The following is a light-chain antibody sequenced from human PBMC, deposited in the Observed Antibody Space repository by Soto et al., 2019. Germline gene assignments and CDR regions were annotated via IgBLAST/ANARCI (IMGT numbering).Light chain of an antibody. V-gene: IGKV1-5*01. CDR1: QSINIW. CDR3: QQYKTDSRT. CDR2: GAF. J-gene: IGKJ1*01. Sequence: DIEMTQSPSTLSLSQGDRDTLSCRASQSINIWLAWYHQKPGKAPKPLIHGAFTLESGVPSRFSGSGSETEFTLTIISLQADDFATYYCQQYKTDSRTFGQGTKVDIK.